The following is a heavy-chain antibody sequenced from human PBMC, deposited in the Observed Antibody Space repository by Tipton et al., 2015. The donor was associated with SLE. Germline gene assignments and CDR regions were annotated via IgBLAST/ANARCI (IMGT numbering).Heavy chain of an antibody. J-gene: IGHJ4*02. CDR2: IYTSGST. D-gene: IGHD3-16*01. Sequence: TLSLTCTVSGGSISSGSHYWSWIRQPAGKGLEWIGRIYTSGSTNYNPSLKSRVTISVDTSKNQFSLKLTSVTAADTAVYYCARDPVAVRGIDYWGQGTLVTVSS. CDR3: ARDPVAVRGIDY. CDR1: GGSISSGSHY. V-gene: IGHV4-61*02.